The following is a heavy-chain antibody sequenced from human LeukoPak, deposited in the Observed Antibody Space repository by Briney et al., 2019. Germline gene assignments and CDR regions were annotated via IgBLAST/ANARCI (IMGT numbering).Heavy chain of an antibody. CDR1: GLTFSRYG. D-gene: IGHD1-26*01. V-gene: IGHV3-74*03. CDR2: ISAEGSRI. Sequence: GGSLRVSCAVSGLTFSRYGMHWVRQSAGKGLMWVSGISAEGSRITYADSVKGRFTITRDNARSTLFLQMDSLRDEDAAVYYCVRGGVSNAYYYYFDYWGQGSLVTVS. CDR3: VRGGVSNAYYYYFDY. J-gene: IGHJ4*02.